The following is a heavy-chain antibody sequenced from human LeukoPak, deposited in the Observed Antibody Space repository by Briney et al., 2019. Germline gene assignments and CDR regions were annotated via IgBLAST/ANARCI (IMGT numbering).Heavy chain of an antibody. CDR3: ARADYDSSGYAPYGMDV. Sequence: SETLSLTCAVSGGAINSFYWSWIRQPPGKGLEWIGYIYYRGSTYYNPSLKSRVTISVDTSKNQFSLRLNSVTAADTAVYYCARADYDSSGYAPYGMDVWGQGTTVTVSS. D-gene: IGHD3-22*01. V-gene: IGHV4-59*01. CDR2: IYYRGST. J-gene: IGHJ6*02. CDR1: GGAINSFY.